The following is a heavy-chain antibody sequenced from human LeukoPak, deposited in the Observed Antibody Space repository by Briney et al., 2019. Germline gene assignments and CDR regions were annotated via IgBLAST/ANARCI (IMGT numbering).Heavy chain of an antibody. CDR2: IYTSGST. CDR1: GGSISSYY. V-gene: IGHV4-4*07. D-gene: IGHD3-10*01. Sequence: PSETLSLTCTVSGGSISSYYWSWIRQPAGKGLEGIGRIYTSGSTNYNPSLKSRVTMSVDTSKNQFSLKLSSVTAADTAVYYRARDKSYNWFDPWGQGTLVTVSS. CDR3: ARDKSYNWFDP. J-gene: IGHJ5*02.